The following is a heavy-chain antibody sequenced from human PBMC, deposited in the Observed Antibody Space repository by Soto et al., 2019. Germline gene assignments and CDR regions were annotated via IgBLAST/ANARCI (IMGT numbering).Heavy chain of an antibody. D-gene: IGHD6-13*01. J-gene: IGHJ3*02. CDR3: ARAPYSSSFFAFDI. V-gene: IGHV3-53*04. Sequence: GGSLRLSCAASGFTVSSNYMSWVRQAPGKGLEWVSVIYSGGSTYYADSVKGRFTISRHNSKNTLYLQMNSLRAEDTAVYYCARAPYSSSFFAFDIWGQGTMVTVSS. CDR2: IYSGGST. CDR1: GFTVSSNY.